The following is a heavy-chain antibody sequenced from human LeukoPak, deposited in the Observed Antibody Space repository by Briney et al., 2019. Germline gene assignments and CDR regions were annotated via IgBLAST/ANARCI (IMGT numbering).Heavy chain of an antibody. J-gene: IGHJ4*02. V-gene: IGHV4-59*01. CDR3: ARSPYGSGSYNY. CDR1: GGSISSYY. D-gene: IGHD3-10*01. Sequence: SETLSLTCTVSGGSISSYYWSWIRQPPGKGLEWIGYIYYSGSTNYNPSLKSRVTISVDTSKNQFSLELSSVTAADTAVYYCARSPYGSGSYNYWGQGTLVTVSS. CDR2: IYYSGST.